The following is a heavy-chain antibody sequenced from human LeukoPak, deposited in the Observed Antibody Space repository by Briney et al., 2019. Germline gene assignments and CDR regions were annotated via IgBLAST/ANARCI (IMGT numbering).Heavy chain of an antibody. D-gene: IGHD1-26*01. CDR3: ARDVRWELPFDY. V-gene: IGHV1-69*04. CDR1: GGTFSSYA. Sequence: SVKVSCKASGGTFSSYAISWVRQAPGQGLERMGRIIPILGIANYAQKFQGRVTITADKSTSTAYMELSSLRSEDTAVYYCARDVRWELPFDYWGQGALVTVSS. J-gene: IGHJ4*02. CDR2: IIPILGIA.